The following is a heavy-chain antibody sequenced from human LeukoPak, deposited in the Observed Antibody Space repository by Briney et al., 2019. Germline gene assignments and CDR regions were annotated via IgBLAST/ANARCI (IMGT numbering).Heavy chain of an antibody. CDR3: AREDSSGLI. Sequence: SETLSLTCAVYGGSFSGYYWSWIRQSPGKGLEWIGEINHSGSTNYNPSLKSRVTISVDTSESQFSLKLSSVTAADTAVNYCAREDSSGLIWGQGTMVTVSS. J-gene: IGHJ3*02. CDR2: INHSGST. D-gene: IGHD6-19*01. CDR1: GGSFSGYY. V-gene: IGHV4-34*01.